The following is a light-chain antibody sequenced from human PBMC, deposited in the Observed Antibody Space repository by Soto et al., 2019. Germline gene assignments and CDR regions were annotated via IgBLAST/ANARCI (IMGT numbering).Light chain of an antibody. CDR2: HAS. CDR3: QQYYSYT. J-gene: IGKJ2*01. Sequence: DIQMIHSPSTLSASVGDRVTITCRASQSISTWLAWYQQRPGIAPRLLIYHASTLNSGVPSRFSGSGSGAEFTLTISSLQPADFATYFCQQYYSYTFGQGTKLEIK. V-gene: IGKV1-5*01. CDR1: QSISTW.